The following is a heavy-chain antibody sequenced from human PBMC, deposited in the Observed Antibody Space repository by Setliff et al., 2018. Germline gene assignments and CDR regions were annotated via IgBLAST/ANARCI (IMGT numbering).Heavy chain of an antibody. D-gene: IGHD6-13*01. V-gene: IGHV4-4*08. CDR1: GGSIRNYY. CDR2: VYPSVSV. Sequence: PSETLSLTCTVSGGSIRNYYWSWIRQPPGKGLEWIGYVYPSVSVNYSPSLKSRMTISLDMSKNQFSLTLRSVTAADTAMYYCARGINSVSWTPKYWGRGTLVTVSS. CDR3: ARGINSVSWTPKY. J-gene: IGHJ4*02.